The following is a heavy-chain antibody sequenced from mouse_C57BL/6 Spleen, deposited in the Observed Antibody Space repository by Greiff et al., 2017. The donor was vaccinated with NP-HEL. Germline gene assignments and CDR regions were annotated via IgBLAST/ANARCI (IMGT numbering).Heavy chain of an antibody. CDR2: IDPEDGDT. Sequence: EVHLVESGAELVRPGASVKLSCTASGFNIKDYYMHWVKQRPEQGLAWIGRIDPEDGDTEYAPKFQGKATLTAATSSNTAYLQLSSLTSEGTAVYYCTSSGNPYYFDYWGQGTTLTVSS. CDR1: GFNIKDYY. J-gene: IGHJ2*01. CDR3: TSSGNPYYFDY. V-gene: IGHV14-1*01. D-gene: IGHD2-1*01.